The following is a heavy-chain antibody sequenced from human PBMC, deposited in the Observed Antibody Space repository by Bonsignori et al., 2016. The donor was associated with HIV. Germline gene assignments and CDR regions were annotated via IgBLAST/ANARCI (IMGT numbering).Heavy chain of an antibody. CDR3: ARGVPNDFWSTAVSEYFQH. D-gene: IGHD3-3*01. CDR2: IYYSGST. V-gene: IGHV4-39*07. J-gene: IGHJ1*01. Sequence: RQAPGKGLEWIGSIYYSGSTYYNPSLKSRVTISVDTSKNQFSLKLSSVTAADTAVYYCARGVPNDFWSTAVSEYFQHWGQGTLVTVSS.